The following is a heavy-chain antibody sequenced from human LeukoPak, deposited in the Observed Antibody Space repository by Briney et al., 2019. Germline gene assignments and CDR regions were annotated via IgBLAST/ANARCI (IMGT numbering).Heavy chain of an antibody. CDR3: ARDFYYGSGTYYDGDAFDI. V-gene: IGHV1-18*01. D-gene: IGHD3-10*01. J-gene: IGHJ3*02. CDR1: GYTFTSYG. Sequence: ASVKVSCKASGYTFTSYGFSWVRQAPGQGLEWMGWISAYNGNTNYAQNFQGRVTMTTDTSTSTAYMELRSLRSDDTAVYFCARDFYYGSGTYYDGDAFDIWGQGTMVTVSS. CDR2: ISAYNGNT.